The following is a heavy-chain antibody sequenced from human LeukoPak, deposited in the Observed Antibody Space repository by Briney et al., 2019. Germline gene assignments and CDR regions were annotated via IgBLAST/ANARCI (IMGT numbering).Heavy chain of an antibody. V-gene: IGHV3-48*01. J-gene: IGHJ4*02. D-gene: IGHD2-2*02. CDR3: ARPHGTIVVVPDAIGY. Sequence: GGSLRLSCAASGFTFSSYSMNWVRQAPGKGLEWVSYISSSSSTIYYADSVKGRFTISRDNAKNSLYLQMNSLRAEDTAVYYCARPHGTIVVVPDAIGYWGQGTLVTVSS. CDR2: ISSSSSTI. CDR1: GFTFSSYS.